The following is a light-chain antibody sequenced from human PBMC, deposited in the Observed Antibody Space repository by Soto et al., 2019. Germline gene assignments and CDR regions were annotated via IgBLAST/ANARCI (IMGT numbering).Light chain of an antibody. V-gene: IGKV1-5*01. CDR2: DAS. CDR3: QQYNDYVGT. J-gene: IGKJ1*01. Sequence: DIQMTQSPSTLSASVGDRVTSTCRASQSISSWLAWYQQKPGKAPKLLIYDASSLESGVPSRFSGSGSGTEFTLTISSLQPDDFATYYCQQYNDYVGTFGQATKVDI. CDR1: QSISSW.